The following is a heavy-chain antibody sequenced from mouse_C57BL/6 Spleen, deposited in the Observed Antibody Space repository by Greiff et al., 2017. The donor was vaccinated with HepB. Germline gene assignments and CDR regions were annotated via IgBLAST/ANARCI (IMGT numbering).Heavy chain of an antibody. CDR2: INYDGSST. J-gene: IGHJ2*01. CDR3: ARVRQLRLNYFDY. CDR1: GFTFSDYY. V-gene: IGHV5-16*01. D-gene: IGHD3-2*02. Sequence: EVQLQESEGGLVQPGSSMKLSCTASGFTFSDYYMAWVRQVPEKGLEWVANINYDGSSTYYLDSLKSRFIISRDNAKNILYLQMSSLKSEDTATYYCARVRQLRLNYFDYWGQGTTLTVSS.